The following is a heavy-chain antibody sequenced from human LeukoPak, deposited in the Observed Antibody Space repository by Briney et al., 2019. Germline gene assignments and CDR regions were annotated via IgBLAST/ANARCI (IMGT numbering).Heavy chain of an antibody. CDR2: IYYSGST. V-gene: IGHV4-59*01. CDR3: AMANDDRYFDY. D-gene: IGHD1-1*01. Sequence: SETLSLTCTVSVGSISSYYWSWIRQPPGKGLEWIGYIYYSGSTNYNPSLKSRVTISVDTSKNQFSLKLSSVTAADTAVYYCAMANDDRYFDYWGQGTLVTVSS. CDR1: VGSISSYY. J-gene: IGHJ4*02.